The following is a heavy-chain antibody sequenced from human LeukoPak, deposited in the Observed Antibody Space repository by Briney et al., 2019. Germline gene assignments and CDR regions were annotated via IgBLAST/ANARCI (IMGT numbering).Heavy chain of an antibody. Sequence: GASVKVSCKASGYTFTGYPMHWVRQAPGQGLERMGWINPNSGATTYAQKFQGRVTMTRDTSINTAYMELSRLRSDDTAVYYCAPSGEAYFDYWGQGTLVTVSS. J-gene: IGHJ4*02. D-gene: IGHD3-3*01. V-gene: IGHV1-2*02. CDR3: APSGEAYFDY. CDR2: INPNSGAT. CDR1: GYTFTGYP.